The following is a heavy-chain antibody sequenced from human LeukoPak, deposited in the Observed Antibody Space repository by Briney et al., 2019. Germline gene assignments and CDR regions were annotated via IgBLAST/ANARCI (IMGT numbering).Heavy chain of an antibody. J-gene: IGHJ5*02. CDR3: ARTVQLERRWFGP. D-gene: IGHD1-1*01. V-gene: IGHV4-39*01. CDR1: GGSISSSSYY. Sequence: SETLSLTCTVSGGSISSSSYYWGWIRQPPGKGLEWIGSIYYSGSTYYNPSLKSRVTISVDTSKNQFSLKLSSVTAADTAVYYCARTVQLERRWFGPWGQGTLVTVSS. CDR2: IYYSGST.